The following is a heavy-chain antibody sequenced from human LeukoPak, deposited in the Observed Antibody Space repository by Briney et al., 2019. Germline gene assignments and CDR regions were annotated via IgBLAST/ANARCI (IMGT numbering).Heavy chain of an antibody. Sequence: GGSLRLSCAASGFTFRTYWMSWVRQAPGKGLEWVANIKQDGSETYYVDSVKGRFTISRDNAKNSLYLQMNSLRAEDTGVYYSARDIIVVVVAGTYYYAMDVWGQGTPVTVSS. CDR1: GFTFRTYW. CDR3: ARDIIVVVVAGTYYYAMDV. CDR2: IKQDGSET. D-gene: IGHD2-15*01. V-gene: IGHV3-7*03. J-gene: IGHJ6*02.